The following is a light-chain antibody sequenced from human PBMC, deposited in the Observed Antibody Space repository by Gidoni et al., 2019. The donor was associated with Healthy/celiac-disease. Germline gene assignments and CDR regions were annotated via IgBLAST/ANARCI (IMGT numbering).Light chain of an antibody. CDR3: QQRSNWLT. CDR2: DAS. J-gene: IGKJ4*01. V-gene: IGKV3-11*01. Sequence: IVLTQSPATLSLSPGERATLSCRASQSVSSYLVWYQQKPGQAPRLLIYDASNRATGIPARFSGSGSGTDFTLTISSLEPEDFAVYYCQQRSNWLTFGGGTKVEIK. CDR1: QSVSSY.